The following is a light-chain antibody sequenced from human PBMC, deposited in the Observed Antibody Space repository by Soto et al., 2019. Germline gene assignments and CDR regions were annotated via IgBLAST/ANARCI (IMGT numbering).Light chain of an antibody. V-gene: IGKV1-5*01. J-gene: IGKJ4*01. CDR2: DAS. CDR3: QQYDNLPNLT. Sequence: DIQMTQSPSTLSASVRDSVTITCRASQSIDRRLAWYQKKPGKAPNLVIYDASTLESGDPSRFSGSGSGTEFTLTISSLQPDDSATYYCQQYDNLPNLTFGGGTKVEIK. CDR1: QSIDRR.